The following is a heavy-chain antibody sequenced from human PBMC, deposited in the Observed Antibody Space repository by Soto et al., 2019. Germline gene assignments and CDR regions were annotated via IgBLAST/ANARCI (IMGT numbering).Heavy chain of an antibody. Sequence: QVQLVESGGGVVQPWRSLRLSCAASGFSFSTNAMNWVRQAPGKGLEWVAVISYDGSNKYYADSVKGRFTISRDNSKNTLYLQMNSLRAEDTAVYYCVRGGDSSGYYYRQYFQHWGQGTLVTVSS. CDR3: VRGGDSSGYYYRQYFQH. CDR1: GFSFSTNA. J-gene: IGHJ1*01. D-gene: IGHD3-22*01. V-gene: IGHV3-30-3*01. CDR2: ISYDGSNK.